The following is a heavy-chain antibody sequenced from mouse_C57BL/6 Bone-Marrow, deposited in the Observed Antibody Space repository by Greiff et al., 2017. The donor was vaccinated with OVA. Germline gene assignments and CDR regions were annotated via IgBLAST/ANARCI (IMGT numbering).Heavy chain of an antibody. J-gene: IGHJ2*01. D-gene: IGHD2-4*01. CDR1: GYSITRDY. CDR3: ASPTPHYDRYYFDY. Sequence: DVQLQESGPGLAKPSQTLSLTCSVTGYSITRDYWNWIRKFPGNKLEYMGYISYSGSTYYTPSLKRRISITRDTSKNQYYLQLNSVTTEDTATYYCASPTPHYDRYYFDYWGQGTTLTVSS. CDR2: ISYSGST. V-gene: IGHV3-8*01.